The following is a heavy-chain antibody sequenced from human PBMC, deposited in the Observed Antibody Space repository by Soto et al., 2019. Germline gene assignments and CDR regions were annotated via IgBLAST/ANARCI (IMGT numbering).Heavy chain of an antibody. D-gene: IGHD6-19*01. CDR3: ARFSSSGWYRGAHYLDY. Sequence: PGESLRLSWSASTFTVSSNYMGWGRPAPEKWLEWVSVVYSGGSTYYADSVKGRFTISRDNSKNTLYLQMNSLRAEDTAVYYCARFSSSGWYRGAHYLDYWGQGTLVTVSS. CDR2: VYSGGST. CDR1: TFTVSSNY. V-gene: IGHV3-53*01. J-gene: IGHJ4*02.